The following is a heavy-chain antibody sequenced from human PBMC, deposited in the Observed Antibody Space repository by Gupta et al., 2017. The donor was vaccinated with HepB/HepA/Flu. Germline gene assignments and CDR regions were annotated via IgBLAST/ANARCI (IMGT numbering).Heavy chain of an antibody. J-gene: IGHJ3*01. CDR2: IYRGGTT. CDR1: GFTVSDHY. D-gene: IGHD2-15*01. CDR3: ARVVVVSGQILSFDV. Sequence: EVVLVESGGGLVQPGGSLRISCAASGFTVSDHYLAWVRQAPGKGLEWVSSIYRGGTTYYADSVKGRVIISRDNSKNTLYLQMNSLRAEDTAMYYCARVVVVSGQILSFDVWGQGTLATVSS. V-gene: IGHV3-66*01.